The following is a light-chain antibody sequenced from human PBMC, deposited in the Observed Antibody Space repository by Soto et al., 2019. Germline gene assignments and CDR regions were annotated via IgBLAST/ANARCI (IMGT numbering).Light chain of an antibody. CDR3: AAWDGSLNGHV. J-gene: IGLJ1*01. CDR1: DSNIGSYS. V-gene: IGLV1-44*01. Sequence: QSVLTQPHSVSGTPGQRLTVSCSGSDSNIGSYSVHWFQQPPGTAPKLLISATYQRPSGVPERFSGSKSGTSASLAISGLQPEDEADYSCAAWDGSLNGHVFGTGTKLTVL. CDR2: ATY.